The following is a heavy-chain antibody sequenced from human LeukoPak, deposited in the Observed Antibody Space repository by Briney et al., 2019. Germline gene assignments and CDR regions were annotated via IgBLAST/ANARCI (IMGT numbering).Heavy chain of an antibody. D-gene: IGHD6-13*01. J-gene: IGHJ4*02. CDR3: AKGASSWSRFDY. CDR1: GFTFSSYG. Sequence: PGGSLRLSCAGSGFTFSSYGMSWVRQAPGKGLEWVSTISGSGGSTYYAVSVKGRFTISRDNSKNTLYLQMNSLRAEDTAVYYCAKGASSWSRFDYWGQGTLVTVSS. V-gene: IGHV3-23*01. CDR2: ISGSGGST.